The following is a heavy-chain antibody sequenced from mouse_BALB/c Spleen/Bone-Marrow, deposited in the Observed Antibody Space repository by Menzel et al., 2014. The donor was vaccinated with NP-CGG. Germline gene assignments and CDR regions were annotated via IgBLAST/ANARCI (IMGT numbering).Heavy chain of an antibody. CDR1: GYTFTSYW. Sequence: QVQLQQPGAELVKPGASVKLSCKASGYTFTSYWMHWVKQRPGQGPEWIGEIDPSDSYTNYNQKFKGKATLTVDKSSSTAYMLLSSLTSEDSAVYFCARWLLRYYAMDDWGQGTSVTVSS. J-gene: IGHJ4*01. CDR3: ARWLLRYYAMDD. CDR2: IDPSDSYT. V-gene: IGHV1-69*02. D-gene: IGHD2-3*01.